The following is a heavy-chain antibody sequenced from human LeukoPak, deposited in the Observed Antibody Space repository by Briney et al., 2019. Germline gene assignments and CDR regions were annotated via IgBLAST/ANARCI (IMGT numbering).Heavy chain of an antibody. D-gene: IGHD1-26*01. J-gene: IGHJ4*02. Sequence: SETLSLTCTVSGYSISSGYYWGWIRQPPGKGLEWIGSIYHSGSTYYNPSLKSRVTISVDTSKNQFSLKLSSVTAADTAVYYCARVGRFVWELTFDYWGQGTLVTVSS. CDR2: IYHSGST. CDR3: ARVGRFVWELTFDY. CDR1: GYSISSGYY. V-gene: IGHV4-38-2*02.